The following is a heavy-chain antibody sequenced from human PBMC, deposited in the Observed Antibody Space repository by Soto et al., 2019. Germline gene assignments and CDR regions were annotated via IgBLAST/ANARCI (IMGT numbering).Heavy chain of an antibody. CDR1: GGSISSYY. CDR3: ARHLHNWHEDWFGP. Sequence: SETLSLTCTVSGGSISSYYWSWIRQPAGKGLEGIGYIYDSGSTNYNPSLKSRVTISVDTSKNLFSLKLGSVTAEDTAGDNCARHLHNWHEDWFGPWGQETLFTFCS. D-gene: IGHD1-20*01. V-gene: IGHV4-59*01. J-gene: IGHJ5*02. CDR2: IYDSGST.